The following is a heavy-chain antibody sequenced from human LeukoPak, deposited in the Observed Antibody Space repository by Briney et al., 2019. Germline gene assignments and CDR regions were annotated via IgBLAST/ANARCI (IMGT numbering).Heavy chain of an antibody. Sequence: GGSLTLSCAASGFRFDDFDMLWLRQVPGQGLVWVSGISWSSGSIGYAGSVKVRFTISRYKAKDSLYLQRNSLRAEDPALHCGGKVAHSTWYDFDSGGQGTLVTVPS. D-gene: IGHD6-13*01. J-gene: IGHJ4*02. CDR3: GKVAHSTWYDFDS. CDR2: ISWSSGSI. V-gene: IGHV3-9*01. CDR1: GFRFDDFD.